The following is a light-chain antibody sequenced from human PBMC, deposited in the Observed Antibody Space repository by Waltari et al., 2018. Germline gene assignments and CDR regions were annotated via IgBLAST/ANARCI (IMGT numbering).Light chain of an antibody. V-gene: IGKV3-20*01. J-gene: IGKJ2*01. CDR3: QQYGSSYT. CDR2: GAS. Sequence: EIVFTQSPGTLSLSPGERATLSCRASQSVSSSYLAWYQQKPGQAPRLLIYGASSRATGIPDWFSGSGSGTDFTLTISRLEPEDFAVYYCQQYGSSYTFGQGTKLEIK. CDR1: QSVSSSY.